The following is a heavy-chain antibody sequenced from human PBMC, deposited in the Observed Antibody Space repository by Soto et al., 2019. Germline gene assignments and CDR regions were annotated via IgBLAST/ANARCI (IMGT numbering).Heavy chain of an antibody. D-gene: IGHD2-2*01. V-gene: IGHV3-48*01. CDR2: NSSSSSTI. Sequence: EVQLVESGGGLVQPGGSLRLSCAASGFTFSSYSMNWVRQAPGKGLEWVSYNSSSSSTIYYADSVKGRFTISRDNAKNSLYLQMNSLRAEDTAVYYCARSPRAGGYCSSTSCYVFDYWGQGTLVTVSS. CDR1: GFTFSSYS. J-gene: IGHJ4*02. CDR3: ARSPRAGGYCSSTSCYVFDY.